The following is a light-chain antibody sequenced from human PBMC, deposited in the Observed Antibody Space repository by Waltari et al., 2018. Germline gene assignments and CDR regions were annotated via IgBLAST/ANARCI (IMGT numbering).Light chain of an antibody. CDR2: EVT. V-gene: IGLV2-23*02. CDR3: CSYAGSHVV. Sequence: QSAPTQPASVSGSPGQSITIFCTESSSDVGADNIFSWYQQHPTKAPKLLIYEVTKQPSRVSNRYSGSKSGNTASLTISGLQAEDEADYYCCSYAGSHVVFGGGTKLTVL. CDR1: SSDVGADNI. J-gene: IGLJ2*01.